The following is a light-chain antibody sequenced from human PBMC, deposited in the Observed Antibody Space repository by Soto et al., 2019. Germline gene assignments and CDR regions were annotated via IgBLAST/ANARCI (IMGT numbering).Light chain of an antibody. CDR1: QSISSH. V-gene: IGKV3-11*01. Sequence: EIVLTQSPATLSLSPGERATLSCRASQSISSHLAWYQQKPGQAPRLLMYDVSNRATDIPARFSGSGSGTDFTLTISSLEPEDFAVYYCQQRPNWPLTFGGGTKVGIK. CDR2: DVS. CDR3: QQRPNWPLT. J-gene: IGKJ4*01.